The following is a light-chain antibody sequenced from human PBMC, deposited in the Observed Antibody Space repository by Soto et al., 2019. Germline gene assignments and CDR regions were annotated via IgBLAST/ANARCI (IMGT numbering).Light chain of an antibody. J-gene: IGKJ3*01. Sequence: EMVMTQSPVTLSVSPWESATLSCRASQSIGSYLAWYQHKLGQPPRLLIHDASNRATGIPVRFSGSGSGTDFTLTISSLEPEDFAVYYCQQRSTWPPFSFGPGTKVDIK. CDR1: QSIGSY. CDR3: QQRSTWPPFS. CDR2: DAS. V-gene: IGKV3-11*01.